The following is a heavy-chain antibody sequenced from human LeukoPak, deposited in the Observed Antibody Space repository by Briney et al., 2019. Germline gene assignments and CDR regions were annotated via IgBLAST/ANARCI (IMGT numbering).Heavy chain of an antibody. Sequence: GESLKISCKSSGYGFTNYWIGWVRQMPGKGLEWMGIIYPGDSDTRYSPSFRGQVTFSADKSITTAYLQWSSLKASDTAMYYCARLAGDGHNYFDSWGQGTLVTVSS. J-gene: IGHJ4*02. CDR2: IYPGDSDT. V-gene: IGHV5-51*01. CDR3: ARLAGDGHNYFDS. D-gene: IGHD5-24*01. CDR1: GYGFTNYW.